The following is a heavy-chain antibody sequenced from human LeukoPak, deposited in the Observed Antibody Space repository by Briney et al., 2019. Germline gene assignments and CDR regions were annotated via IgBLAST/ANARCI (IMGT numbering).Heavy chain of an antibody. Sequence: GGSLRLSCAASGFTFSSYGMHWVRQAPGKGLEWVAFIRYDGSNKYYAGSVKGRFTISRDNSKNTLYLQMNSLRAEDTAVYYCAKDAEMGPDFWSGYSNWSDPWGQGTLVTVSS. D-gene: IGHD3-3*01. CDR2: IRYDGSNK. CDR1: GFTFSSYG. V-gene: IGHV3-30*02. CDR3: AKDAEMGPDFWSGYSNWSDP. J-gene: IGHJ5*02.